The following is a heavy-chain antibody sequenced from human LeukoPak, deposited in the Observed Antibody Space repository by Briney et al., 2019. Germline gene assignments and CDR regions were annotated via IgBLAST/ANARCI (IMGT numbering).Heavy chain of an antibody. D-gene: IGHD1-26*01. J-gene: IGHJ4*02. V-gene: IGHV3-30*18. CDR3: AKDRAQSGEIDY. CDR2: ISYDGSNK. Sequence: GGSLRLSCAASGFTFSSHGMHWVRQAPGKGLEWVAVISYDGSNKYYADSVKGRFTISRDNSKNTLYLQMNSLRAEDTAVYYCAKDRAQSGEIDYWGQGTLVTVSS. CDR1: GFTFSSHG.